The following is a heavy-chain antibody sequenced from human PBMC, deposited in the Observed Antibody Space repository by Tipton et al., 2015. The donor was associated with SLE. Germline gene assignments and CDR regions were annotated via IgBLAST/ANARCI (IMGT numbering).Heavy chain of an antibody. CDR1: GGSISSHY. J-gene: IGHJ3*02. CDR3: ARHVRVEPHDAFDT. V-gene: IGHV4-59*08. CDR2: IYYSGST. Sequence: LRLSCTVSGGSISSHYWSWIRQPPGKGLEWIGYIYYSGSTNYNPSLKSRVTISVDTSKNQFSLKLSSVTAADTAVYYCARHVRVEPHDAFDTWGQGTMVTVSS.